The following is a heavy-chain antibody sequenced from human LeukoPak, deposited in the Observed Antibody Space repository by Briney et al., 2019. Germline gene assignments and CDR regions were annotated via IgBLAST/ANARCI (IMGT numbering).Heavy chain of an antibody. D-gene: IGHD3-10*01. V-gene: IGHV3-48*03. CDR1: GFTFSSYE. Sequence: GGSLRLSCAASGFTFSSYEMKWVRQAPGKGLEWVSYISSSGSTIYYADSVKGRFTISRDNAKNSLYLQMNSLRAEDTAVYYCARLGVRGVIGSGYWGQGTLVTVSS. CDR3: ARLGVRGVIGSGY. J-gene: IGHJ4*02. CDR2: ISSSGSTI.